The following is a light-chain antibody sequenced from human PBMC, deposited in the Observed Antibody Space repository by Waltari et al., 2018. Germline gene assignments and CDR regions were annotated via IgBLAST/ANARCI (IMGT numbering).Light chain of an antibody. J-gene: IGLJ3*02. CDR2: DVS. CDR3: CSYAGNYIWV. CDR1: SRYIGRYDI. V-gene: IGLV2-23*02. Sequence: QSALTQPSAVSGSPGQSDTIPRTRASRYIGRYDIVCWYHKHPGNAPKLIICDVSKRPSGVSDRFSGSKSGDTASLTISGLQFEDEADYYCCSYAGNYIWVFGGGTRLTVL.